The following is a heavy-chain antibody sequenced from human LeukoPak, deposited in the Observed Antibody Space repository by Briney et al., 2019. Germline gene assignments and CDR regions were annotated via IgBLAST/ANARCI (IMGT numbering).Heavy chain of an antibody. CDR3: RRDPNGDYVGAFEF. J-gene: IGHJ3*01. CDR2: IHGNGGST. Sequence: GGSLRLSCVGSGFMFSRFGFICVHQAPGKGGEGVSGIHGNGGSTYYGDSLKGRFTISIDNSKSTLYLQMNSLRIEDTAEYFCRRDPNGDYVGAFEFWSQGTKVAVSS. CDR1: GFMFSRFG. D-gene: IGHD3-16*01. V-gene: IGHV3-23*01.